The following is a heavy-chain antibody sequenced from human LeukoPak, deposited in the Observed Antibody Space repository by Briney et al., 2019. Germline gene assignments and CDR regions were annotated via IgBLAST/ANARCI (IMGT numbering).Heavy chain of an antibody. CDR1: GFTFSSYW. Sequence: PGGSLRLSCAASGFTFSSYWMHWVRQAPGKGLVWVSDINSDGSDTRYADSVKGRFTVSRDNAKNTLYLQMNSLRAEDTAVYYCARVRTDSSGYYYEGFDYWGQGTLVTVSS. J-gene: IGHJ4*02. D-gene: IGHD3-22*01. CDR2: INSDGSDT. CDR3: ARVRTDSSGYYYEGFDY. V-gene: IGHV3-74*01.